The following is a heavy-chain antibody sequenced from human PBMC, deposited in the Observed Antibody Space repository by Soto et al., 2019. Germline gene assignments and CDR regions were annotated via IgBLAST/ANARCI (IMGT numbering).Heavy chain of an antibody. Sequence: QVQLVQSGAEVKKPGASVKVSCKASGYTFINYDINWVRQATGQGLEWVGWMNPDSGNTGYAQNFQGRATMTGNTSISSVYMELSSLTSEDTAVYYCARRRGSNGWFDLWGQGTLVTVSS. D-gene: IGHD2-8*01. V-gene: IGHV1-8*01. CDR3: ARRRGSNGWFDL. CDR1: GYTFINYD. J-gene: IGHJ5*02. CDR2: MNPDSGNT.